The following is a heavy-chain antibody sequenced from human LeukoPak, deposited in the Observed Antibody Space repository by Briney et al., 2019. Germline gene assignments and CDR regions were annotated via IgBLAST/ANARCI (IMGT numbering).Heavy chain of an antibody. D-gene: IGHD1-26*01. J-gene: IGHJ3*02. Sequence: ASVKVSCKASRYSFTSYGISWVRQAPGQGLEWMVWISAYNGNTNYAQKLQGRVTMTTDTSTSTAYMELRSLRSDDTAVYYCARGAVGAKVGYAFDIWGQGTMVTVSS. CDR1: RYSFTSYG. CDR2: ISAYNGNT. V-gene: IGHV1-18*01. CDR3: ARGAVGAKVGYAFDI.